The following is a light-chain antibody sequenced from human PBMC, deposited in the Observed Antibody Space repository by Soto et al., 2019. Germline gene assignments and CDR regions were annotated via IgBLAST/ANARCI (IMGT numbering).Light chain of an antibody. CDR1: QSVSSSY. Sequence: EIVLTQSPCTLSLSPGERATLSCRASQSVSSSYLAWYQQKPGQAPRLLIYGASSMATGIPDRFSGSGSGTDFTLTISRLEPEDFAVYYCQQYGSSPRTFGQGTKVEIK. CDR2: GAS. J-gene: IGKJ1*01. CDR3: QQYGSSPRT. V-gene: IGKV3-20*01.